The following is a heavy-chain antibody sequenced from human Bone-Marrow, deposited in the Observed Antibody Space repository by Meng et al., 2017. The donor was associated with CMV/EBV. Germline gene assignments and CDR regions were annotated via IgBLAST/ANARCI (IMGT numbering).Heavy chain of an antibody. D-gene: IGHD2-21*01. CDR2: ISGSGGST. Sequence: GGSLRLSCAASGFTFSSYWMSWVRQAPGKGLEWVSAISGSGGSTYYADSVKGRFTISRDNSKNTLYLQMNSLRAEDTAVYYCAKGLVGVVVIAIWFDYWGQGTLVTVSS. CDR3: AKGLVGVVVIAIWFDY. J-gene: IGHJ4*02. V-gene: IGHV3-23*01. CDR1: GFTFSSYW.